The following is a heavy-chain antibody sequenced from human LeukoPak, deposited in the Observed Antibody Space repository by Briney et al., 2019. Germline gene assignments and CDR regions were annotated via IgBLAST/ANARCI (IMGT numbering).Heavy chain of an antibody. J-gene: IGHJ4*02. CDR1: GDSVSSNSAA. CDR2: TYYRSEWYN. D-gene: IGHD6-13*01. Sequence: PSQTLSLTCAISGDSVSSNSAAWNWIRQSPSRGLEWLGRTYYRSEWYNDYAVSVKGRIAINPDASKNQFSLQLNSVTPEDTAVYYCARAKGRSPLFDYWGQGTLVTVSS. V-gene: IGHV6-1*01. CDR3: ARAKGRSPLFDY.